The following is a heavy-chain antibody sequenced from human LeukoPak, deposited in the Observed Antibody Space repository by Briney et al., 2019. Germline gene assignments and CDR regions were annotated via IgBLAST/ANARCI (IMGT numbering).Heavy chain of an antibody. V-gene: IGHV1-2*02. Sequence: GASVKVSCKTSGYTFTAYYINWVRQAPGQGLEWLGWINPSSGDTNYVQNFQGRVTMTGDTSINTAYMELSSLTSDDTAVYYCASAQMKLATIGWGQGTLVTVSS. D-gene: IGHD5-24*01. CDR1: GYTFTAYY. CDR2: INPSSGDT. CDR3: ASAQMKLATIG. J-gene: IGHJ4*02.